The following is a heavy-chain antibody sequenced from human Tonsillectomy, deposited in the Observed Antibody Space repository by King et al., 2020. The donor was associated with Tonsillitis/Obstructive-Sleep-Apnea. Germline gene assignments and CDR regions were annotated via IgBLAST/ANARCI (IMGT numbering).Heavy chain of an antibody. V-gene: IGHV3-72*01. CDR3: ARVPWMVSYYYYMDV. CDR2: TRNKANSYTT. J-gene: IGHJ6*03. Sequence: VQLVESGGGLVQPGGSLRLSCAASGFTFSDHYMDWVRQAPGKGLEWVGRTRNKANSYTTEYAASVKGRFAISRDDSKNSLYLQMNSLKTEDTAVYYCARVPWMVSYYYYMDVWGKGTTVTVSS. CDR1: GFTFSDHY. D-gene: IGHD2-2*03.